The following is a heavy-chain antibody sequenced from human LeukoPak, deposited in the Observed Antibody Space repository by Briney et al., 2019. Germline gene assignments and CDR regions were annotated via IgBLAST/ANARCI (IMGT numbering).Heavy chain of an antibody. D-gene: IGHD5-12*01. CDR3: ARESGYGNFYYFDY. CDR1: GGSISSGGYY. CDR2: IYYSGST. Sequence: PSETPSLTCTVSGGSISSGGYYWSWIRQHPGKGLEWIGYIYYSGSTYYNPSLKSRVTISVDTSKKQFSLKLSSVTAADTAVYYCARESGYGNFYYFDYWGQGTLVTVSS. V-gene: IGHV4-31*03. J-gene: IGHJ4*02.